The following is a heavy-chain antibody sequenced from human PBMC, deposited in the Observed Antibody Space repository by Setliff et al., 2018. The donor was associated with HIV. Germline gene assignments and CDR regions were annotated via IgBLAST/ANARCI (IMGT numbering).Heavy chain of an antibody. V-gene: IGHV4-34*01. Sequence: SETLSLTCAVYDGSVSGYYWSWIRQPPGKGLEWIGEINHSGSTNYNPSLKSRVTISIDTSKNQFSLKLSSVTAADTAVYYCTSSPTRRLNYFDYWGQGTLVTVSS. CDR2: INHSGST. D-gene: IGHD1-1*01. J-gene: IGHJ4*02. CDR1: DGSVSGYY. CDR3: TSSPTRRLNYFDY.